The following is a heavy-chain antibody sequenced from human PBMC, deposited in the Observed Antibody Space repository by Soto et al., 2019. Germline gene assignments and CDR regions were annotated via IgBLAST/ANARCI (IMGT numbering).Heavy chain of an antibody. CDR1: GGSISSSTSY. CDR3: ARLGAYYQSLDP. D-gene: IGHD2-21*01. CDR2: MCYSGAT. Sequence: SETLSLTCTVSGGSISSSTSYWGWIRQPPGKGLEGIGGMCYSGATYYNPSLKSRVAISLDTSKSHFSLRLSSVTAADTAVYYCARLGAYYQSLDPWGPGTLVTVSS. V-gene: IGHV4-39*02. J-gene: IGHJ5*02.